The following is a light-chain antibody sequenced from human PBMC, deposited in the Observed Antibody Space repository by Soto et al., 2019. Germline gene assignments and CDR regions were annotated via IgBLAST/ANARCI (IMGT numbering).Light chain of an antibody. Sequence: EIVLTQSPGSLSLSPGERGTLSCRASQSVDSSFFAWYQQKPDQAPRLLIYGASNRATGIPDRFSGSGSGTDLTLTISRLEPEDFAVYYCQQYVSSVTFGQGTKVEIK. CDR1: QSVDSSF. CDR2: GAS. V-gene: IGKV3-20*01. J-gene: IGKJ1*01. CDR3: QQYVSSVT.